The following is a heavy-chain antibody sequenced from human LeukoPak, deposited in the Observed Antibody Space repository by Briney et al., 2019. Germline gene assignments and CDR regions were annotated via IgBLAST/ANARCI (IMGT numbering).Heavy chain of an antibody. D-gene: IGHD1-14*01. CDR2: MSGGITGKT. V-gene: IGHV3-23*01. CDR3: AKDPVTGAPPVFDI. Sequence: QPGGSLRLSCSASGFVFSTFAMSWGRQAPGQGLQGVLAMSGGITGKTYYADSVKGRFTISRDNSKYMVYLQMNRLRDDATAVYYSAKDPVTGAPPVFDIWGQGRMVAVSS. CDR1: GFVFSTFA. J-gene: IGHJ3*02.